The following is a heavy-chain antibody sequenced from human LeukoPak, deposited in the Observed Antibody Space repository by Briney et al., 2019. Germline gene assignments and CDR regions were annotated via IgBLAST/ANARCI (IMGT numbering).Heavy chain of an antibody. CDR2: TRNKASSYTT. J-gene: IGHJ4*02. V-gene: IGHV3-72*01. Sequence: PGGSLRLSCAASGFTFSDHYMDWVRQAPGKGLEWVGRTRNKASSYTTEYAASVKGRFTISRDDSKNSLYLQMNSLKTEDTAVYYCTRERTLDYSDYFDYWGQGTLVTVSS. D-gene: IGHD4-11*01. CDR1: GFTFSDHY. CDR3: TRERTLDYSDYFDY.